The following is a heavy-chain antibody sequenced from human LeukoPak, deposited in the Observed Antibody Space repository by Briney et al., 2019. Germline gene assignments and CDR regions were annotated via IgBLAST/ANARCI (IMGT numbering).Heavy chain of an antibody. V-gene: IGHV3-23*01. J-gene: IGHJ4*02. Sequence: GESLRLSCAASGFTFSSYAMSWVRQAPGKGLEWVSRIKSSGGETYYIDSVKGRFTISRDDSRNTLYLQMNSLRAEDTAVYYCARDYRSGNYLPLGYWGQGTLVTVSS. CDR2: IKSSGGET. CDR1: GFTFSSYA. D-gene: IGHD3-10*01. CDR3: ARDYRSGNYLPLGY.